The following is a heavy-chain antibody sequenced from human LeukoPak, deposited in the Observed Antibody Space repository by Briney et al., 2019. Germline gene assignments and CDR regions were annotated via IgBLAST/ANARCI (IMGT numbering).Heavy chain of an antibody. Sequence: SETLSLTCTVSGGSISSSSYYWGWIRQPPGKGPEWIGSIYYSGSTYNNPSLKSRVTISVDTSKNQFSLKLSSVTAADTAVYYCARSSYYYGADAFDIWGQGTMVTVSS. CDR1: GGSISSSSYY. J-gene: IGHJ3*02. D-gene: IGHD3-10*01. CDR2: IYYSGST. V-gene: IGHV4-39*07. CDR3: ARSSYYYGADAFDI.